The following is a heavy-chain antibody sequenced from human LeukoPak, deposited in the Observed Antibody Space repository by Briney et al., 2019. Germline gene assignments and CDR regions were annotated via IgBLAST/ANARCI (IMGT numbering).Heavy chain of an antibody. CDR2: ISGSGGST. CDR1: GFTFSSYA. D-gene: IGHD6-13*01. Sequence: GGSLRLSCAASGFTFSSYAMSWVRQAPGKGLEWVSAISGSGGSTYYADSVKGRFTISRDNSKNTLYLQMKSLRAEDTAVYYCAKDLDWRSAADIFDYWGQGTLVTVSS. V-gene: IGHV3-23*01. CDR3: AKDLDWRSAADIFDY. J-gene: IGHJ4*02.